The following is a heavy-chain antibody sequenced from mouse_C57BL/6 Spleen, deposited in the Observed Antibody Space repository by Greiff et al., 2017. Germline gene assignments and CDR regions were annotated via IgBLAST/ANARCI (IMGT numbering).Heavy chain of an antibody. CDR2: IYPGSGST. CDR3: ARGVGLRDAMDY. Sequence: QVQLQQPGAELVKPGASVKMSCKASGYTFTSYWIPWVKQRPGQGLEWIGDIYPGSGSTNYNEKFKSKATLTVDTSSSTAYMQLSSLKSEESAVYYCARGVGLRDAMDYWGQGTSVTVSS. V-gene: IGHV1-55*01. D-gene: IGHD1-1*01. CDR1: GYTFTSYW. J-gene: IGHJ4*01.